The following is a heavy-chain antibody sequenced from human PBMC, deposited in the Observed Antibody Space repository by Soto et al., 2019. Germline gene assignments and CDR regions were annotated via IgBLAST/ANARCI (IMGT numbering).Heavy chain of an antibody. Sequence: QVQLVESGGGVVQPGRSLRLSCAASGFTFSSYDMHWVRQAPGKGLEWVAVIWYDGSNKYYADSVKGRFTISRDNSKNTLYLQMNSLRAEDTAVYYCARALGYRYGSVHDYWGQGTLVTVSS. CDR1: GFTFSSYD. CDR3: ARALGYRYGSVHDY. CDR2: IWYDGSNK. J-gene: IGHJ4*02. V-gene: IGHV3-33*01. D-gene: IGHD5-18*01.